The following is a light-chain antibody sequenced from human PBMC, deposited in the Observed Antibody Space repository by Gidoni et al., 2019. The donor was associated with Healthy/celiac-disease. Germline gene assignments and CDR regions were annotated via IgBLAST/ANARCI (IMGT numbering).Light chain of an antibody. J-gene: IGLJ2*01. CDR2: DVS. Sequence: QSALTQPASVSGSPGQPITISCAGTSRDVGGYTYVSWYQQHPGKAPKLMIYDVSNRPSEVSNRFSGSKSCNTASLTISGLQAEDEADYYCSSYTSSSTVVFGGGTKLTVL. V-gene: IGLV2-14*03. CDR1: SRDVGGYTY. CDR3: SSYTSSSTVV.